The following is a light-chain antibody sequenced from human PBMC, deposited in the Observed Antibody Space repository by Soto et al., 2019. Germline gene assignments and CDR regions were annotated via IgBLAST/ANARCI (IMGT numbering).Light chain of an antibody. J-gene: IGKJ1*01. V-gene: IGKV3-20*01. CDR3: QQYDTSPRT. CDR1: QSVNSNY. CDR2: GTS. Sequence: EIVLTQSPGTLSLSPGERATLSCRASQSVNSNYLAWYQQKPGQGPRVLMYGTSSRATGIPDRFSGSGSGTDFTLTISRLEPEDLAVYSCQQYDTSPRTFGQGTKVEI.